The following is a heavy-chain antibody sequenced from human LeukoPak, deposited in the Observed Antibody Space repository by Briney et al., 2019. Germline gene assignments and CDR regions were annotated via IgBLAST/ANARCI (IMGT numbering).Heavy chain of an antibody. D-gene: IGHD2-8*01. CDR1: GFTFSSYA. J-gene: IGHJ6*03. V-gene: IGHV3-23*01. CDR2: ISGSGGST. Sequence: GGSLRLSCAASGFTFSSYAMSWVRQAPGKGLEWVSAISGSGGSTYYADSVKGRFTISRDNSKNTLYLQMNSLRAEDTAVYYCAKDQWRDYYYCMDVWGKGTTVTVSS. CDR3: AKDQWRDYYYCMDV.